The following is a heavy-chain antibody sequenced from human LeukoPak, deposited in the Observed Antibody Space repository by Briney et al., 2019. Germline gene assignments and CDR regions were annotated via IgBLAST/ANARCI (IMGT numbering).Heavy chain of an antibody. V-gene: IGHV3-64*01. CDR2: INSNGGST. D-gene: IGHD3-10*01. J-gene: IGHJ4*02. CDR3: ARDFADASGNYCLDY. Sequence: GGSLRLSCAASGFTFSSYAMHWVRQAPGRGLEYVSAINSNGGSTYYANSVKGRFTISRDNSKNTLYLQMGSLRDEDLALYYCARDFADASGNYCLDYWGQGTLVTVSS. CDR1: GFTFSSYA.